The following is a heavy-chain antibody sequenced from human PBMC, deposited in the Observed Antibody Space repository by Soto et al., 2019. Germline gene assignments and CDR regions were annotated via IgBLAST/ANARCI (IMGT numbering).Heavy chain of an antibody. CDR1: GFTFSSYA. CDR3: SRGSSYYYPGMDV. CDR2: ISYDGSKK. Sequence: GGSLRLSCAASGFTFSSYAMPWVRQAPGKGLEWVAIISYDGSKKYYADSVKGRFTISRDNSKNTLYLQMNSLRAEDTAVSYCSRGSSYYYPGMDVWGQGTLVTVSS. J-gene: IGHJ6*02. V-gene: IGHV3-30*04. D-gene: IGHD6-6*01.